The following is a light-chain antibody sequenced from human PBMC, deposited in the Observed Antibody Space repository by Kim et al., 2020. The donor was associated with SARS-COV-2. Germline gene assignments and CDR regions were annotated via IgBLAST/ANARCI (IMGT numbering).Light chain of an antibody. V-gene: IGLV3-1*01. Sequence: SYELTQPPSVSVSPGQTASITCSGYKLGDKYVSWYQQKPGQSPVAVIYQDNQRPSGIPERFSGSNSGNTATLTISGTQAMDEADYYCQAWDSSTHNYVFGAGTKVT. CDR1: KLGDKY. CDR3: QAWDSSTHNYV. J-gene: IGLJ1*01. CDR2: QDN.